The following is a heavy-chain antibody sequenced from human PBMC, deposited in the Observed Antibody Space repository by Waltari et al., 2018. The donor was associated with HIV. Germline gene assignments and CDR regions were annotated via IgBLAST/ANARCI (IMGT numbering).Heavy chain of an antibody. CDR2: IYYSGST. D-gene: IGHD3-22*01. Sequence: QVQLRESGPGLVKPSETLSLTCTVSGGSISSYYWSWIRQPPGKGLEWIGYIYYSGSTNYNPSLKSRVTISVDTSKNQFSLKLSSVTAADTAVYYCARDYYDSSGYYYGYSPWGQGTLVTVSS. CDR1: GGSISSYY. CDR3: ARDYYDSSGYYYGYSP. J-gene: IGHJ5*02. V-gene: IGHV4-59*01.